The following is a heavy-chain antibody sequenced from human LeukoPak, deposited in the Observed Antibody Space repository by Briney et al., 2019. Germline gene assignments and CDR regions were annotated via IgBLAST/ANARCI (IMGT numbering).Heavy chain of an antibody. V-gene: IGHV4-34*01. CDR2: IYYSGNT. CDR1: GGSFSGYY. D-gene: IGHD3-22*01. Sequence: SETLSLTCAVYGGSFSGYYWSWIRQPPGKGLEWIGSIYYSGNTYYNASLKSQVSISIDTSKNQFSLRLTSVTAADTAVYYCTKSDGSGLIRICGRGTMVTVSS. J-gene: IGHJ3*02. CDR3: TKSDGSGLIRI.